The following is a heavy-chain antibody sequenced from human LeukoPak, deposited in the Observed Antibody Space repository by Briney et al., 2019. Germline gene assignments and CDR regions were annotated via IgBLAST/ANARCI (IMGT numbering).Heavy chain of an antibody. V-gene: IGHV3-30*18. J-gene: IGHJ5*02. Sequence: PGRSLRLSCAASGFTFSSYGMHWVRQAPGKRLEWVAVISYDGSNKYYADSVKGRFTISRDNSKNTLFLQMNSLRAEDTAVYYCAKDSEYQLLNNLFDPWGQGTLVTVSS. CDR2: ISYDGSNK. CDR3: AKDSEYQLLNNLFDP. D-gene: IGHD2-2*01. CDR1: GFTFSSYG.